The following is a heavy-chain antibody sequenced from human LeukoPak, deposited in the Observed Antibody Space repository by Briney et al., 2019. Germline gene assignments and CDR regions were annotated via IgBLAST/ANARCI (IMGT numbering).Heavy chain of an antibody. V-gene: IGHV3-23*01. CDR3: ARGPTLYKVVPAAIWFDP. CDR2: ISGSGGST. Sequence: PGGSLRLSCAASGFTFSSYAMSWVRQAPGKGLEWVSAISGSGGSTYYADSVKGRFTISRDNSKNTLYLQMNSPRAEDTAVYYCARGPTLYKVVPAAIWFDPWGQGTLVTVSS. D-gene: IGHD2-2*01. J-gene: IGHJ5*02. CDR1: GFTFSSYA.